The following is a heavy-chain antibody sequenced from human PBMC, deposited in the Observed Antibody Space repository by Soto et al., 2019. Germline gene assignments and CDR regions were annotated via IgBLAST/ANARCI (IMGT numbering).Heavy chain of an antibody. CDR1: GFTFSNYA. V-gene: IGHV3-23*01. CDR2: ISGSSGTT. Sequence: EVQLLESGGGLVQPGGSLRLSCEASGFTFSNYAMTWVRQAPGKGLEWVSVISGSSGTTHYGDSVKGRFAISRDNSKNTVYLQMNSLRAEDTALYYCARDLYPDTPGLSRLRVDGLDVWGQGTTVTVSS. D-gene: IGHD2-2*02. CDR3: ARDLYPDTPGLSRLRVDGLDV. J-gene: IGHJ6*02.